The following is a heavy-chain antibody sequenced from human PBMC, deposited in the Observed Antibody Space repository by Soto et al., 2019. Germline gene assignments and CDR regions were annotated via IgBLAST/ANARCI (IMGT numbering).Heavy chain of an antibody. J-gene: IGHJ6*02. CDR3: ARDPVPPPGV. CDR1: GFTFSTYT. Sequence: GGSLRLSCAASGFTFSTYTMNWVRQAPGKGLEWVSSITSSSSYIYYADSVKGRFTISRDNAKNSLYLQMNSLRAEDTAVYYCARDPVPPPGVWGQGTTVTVSS. V-gene: IGHV3-21*01. CDR2: ITSSSSYI.